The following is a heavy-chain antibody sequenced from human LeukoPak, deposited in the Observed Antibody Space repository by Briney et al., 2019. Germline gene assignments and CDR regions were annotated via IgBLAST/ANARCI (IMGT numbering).Heavy chain of an antibody. CDR3: AKNLSSTSPYYYYGMDV. V-gene: IGHV3-30*18. CDR1: GFTFSSYG. J-gene: IGHJ6*02. Sequence: GGSLRLSCAASGFTFSSYGMHWVRQAPDKGLEWVAVISYDGSNKYYADSVKGRFTISRDNSKNTLYLQMNSLRAEDTAVYYCAKNLSSTSPYYYYGMDVWGQGTTVTVSS. CDR2: ISYDGSNK. D-gene: IGHD2-2*01.